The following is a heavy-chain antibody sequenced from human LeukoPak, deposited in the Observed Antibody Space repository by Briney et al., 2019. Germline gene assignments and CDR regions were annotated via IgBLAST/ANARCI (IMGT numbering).Heavy chain of an antibody. CDR3: AREGHSRFDY. D-gene: IGHD6-13*01. J-gene: IGHJ4*02. Sequence: SETLSLTCTVSGGSINSYYWSWIRQSAGKGLEWIGRIYTSGSTNYNPSLKSRVTMSEDTSRNQFSLKLSSVTAADTAVYHCAREGHSRFDYWGQGTLVTVSS. CDR1: GGSINSYY. CDR2: IYTSGST. V-gene: IGHV4-4*07.